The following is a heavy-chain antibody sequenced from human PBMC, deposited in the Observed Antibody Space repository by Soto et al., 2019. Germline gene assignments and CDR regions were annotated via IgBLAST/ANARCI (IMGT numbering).Heavy chain of an antibody. CDR2: FEAGDNDA. CDR1: GLTFSSYG. D-gene: IGHD3-10*01. CDR3: AKDSGRNYFQH. J-gene: IGHJ1*01. Sequence: PGGSLRLSRAASGLTFSSYGMSWVRQTPEKGLEWVSGFEAGDNDAYYADPVKGLFTISRDNSENTLYLQMNSLRVEDTAVYYCAKDSGRNYFQHWGQGTLVTVSS. V-gene: IGHV3-23*01.